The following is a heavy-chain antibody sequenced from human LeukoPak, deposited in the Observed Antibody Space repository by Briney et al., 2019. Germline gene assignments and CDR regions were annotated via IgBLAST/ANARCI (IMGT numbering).Heavy chain of an antibody. Sequence: GASVKVSCKASGYTFTSYGISWVRQAPGQGLEWMGWISAYNGNTNYAQKLQGRVTMTTDTSTSTAYMELRSLRSDDTAVYYCARMAMIVVVNAFDIWGQGTMVTVSS. CDR1: GYTFTSYG. V-gene: IGHV1-18*01. CDR3: ARMAMIVVVNAFDI. CDR2: ISAYNGNT. D-gene: IGHD3-22*01. J-gene: IGHJ3*02.